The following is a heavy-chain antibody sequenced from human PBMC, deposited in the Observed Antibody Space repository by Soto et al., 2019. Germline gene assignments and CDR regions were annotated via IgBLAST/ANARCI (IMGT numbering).Heavy chain of an antibody. D-gene: IGHD3-10*01. CDR2: IYYSGST. CDR3: AYGSGSYSLLDY. CDR1: GGSISSGGYY. J-gene: IGHJ4*02. V-gene: IGHV4-31*03. Sequence: SSETLSLTCTVSGGSISSGGYYWSWIRQHPGKGLEWIGYIYYSGSTYYNPSLKSRVTISVDTSKNQFSLKLSSVTAADTAVYYCAYGSGSYSLLDYWGQGTLVTVSS.